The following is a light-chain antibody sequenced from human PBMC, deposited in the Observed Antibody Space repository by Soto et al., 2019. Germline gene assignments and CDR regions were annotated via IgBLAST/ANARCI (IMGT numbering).Light chain of an antibody. Sequence: EIVLTQSPGTLSLSPGERATLSCRASQSVSSSYVAWYQQKPGQAPRLLIYGASSRATGIPDRFSGSGSGTDFRLSISRLEPEDSAMYYCQQYGSSPPWTFGQGTKVEIK. CDR1: QSVSSSY. J-gene: IGKJ1*01. CDR3: QQYGSSPPWT. V-gene: IGKV3-20*01. CDR2: GAS.